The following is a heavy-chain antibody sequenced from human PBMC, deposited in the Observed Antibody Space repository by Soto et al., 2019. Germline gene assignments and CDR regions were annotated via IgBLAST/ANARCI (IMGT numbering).Heavy chain of an antibody. CDR3: AKVRPLSDCTSTSCMGAFDI. D-gene: IGHD2-2*01. Sequence: GGALRLSFAASSFTLLSDSLSWGRQGPEKGPEWFSAITASADTTYYADSVKGRFTISRDNSKNTLYLRMNSLRAEDTAVYYCAKVRPLSDCTSTSCMGAFDIWGQGTMVTVSS. J-gene: IGHJ3*02. CDR1: SFTLLSDS. V-gene: IGHV3-23*01. CDR2: ITASADTT.